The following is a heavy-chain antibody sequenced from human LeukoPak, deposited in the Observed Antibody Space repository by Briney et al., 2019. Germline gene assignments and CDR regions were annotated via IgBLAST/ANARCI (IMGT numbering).Heavy chain of an antibody. Sequence: PGRSLRLSCAASGFTFSSYAMHWVRQAPGKGLEWVAVISYDGSNKYYADSVKGRFTISRDNSKNTLYLQVNSLRAEDTAVYYCARDIVPSHPRYYYGSGSYYLGYYYGMDVWGQGTTVTVSS. CDR1: GFTFSSYA. CDR3: ARDIVPSHPRYYYGSGSYYLGYYYGMDV. D-gene: IGHD3-10*01. CDR2: ISYDGSNK. J-gene: IGHJ6*02. V-gene: IGHV3-30-3*01.